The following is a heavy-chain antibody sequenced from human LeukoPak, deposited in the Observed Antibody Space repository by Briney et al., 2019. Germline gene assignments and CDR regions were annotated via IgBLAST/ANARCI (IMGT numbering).Heavy chain of an antibody. CDR1: GFTFTNYA. V-gene: IGHV3-23*01. CDR3: AKDTVFGEPNWFDP. CDR2: ISGSGVTT. D-gene: IGHD4-17*01. J-gene: IGHJ5*02. Sequence: GGSLRLSCAASGFTFTNYAMNWVRQTPGKGLEWVSGISGSGVTTYYADSVKGRFTISRDNSKDMLYLQMNTLRAEDTAVYYCAKDTVFGEPNWFDPWGQGSLVTVSS.